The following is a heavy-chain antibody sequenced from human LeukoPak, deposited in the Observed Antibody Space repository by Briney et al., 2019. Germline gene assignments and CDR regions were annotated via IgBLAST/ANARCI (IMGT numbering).Heavy chain of an antibody. CDR1: GFTFSSYG. J-gene: IGHJ4*02. CDR2: IRYDGSNK. CDR3: AKERAFYSGSFYFDY. D-gene: IGHD1-26*01. Sequence: GGSLRLSCAASGFTFSSYGMHWVRQAPGMGLEWVAFIRYDGSNKYYADSVKGRFTISRDNSKSTLYLQMNSLRAEDTAVYYCAKERAFYSGSFYFDYWGQGTLVTVSS. V-gene: IGHV3-30*02.